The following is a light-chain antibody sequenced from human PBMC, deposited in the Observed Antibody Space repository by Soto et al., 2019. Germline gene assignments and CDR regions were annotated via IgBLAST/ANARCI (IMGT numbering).Light chain of an antibody. J-gene: IGLJ1*01. Sequence: QSARTQPASVSGSPGQSVTISCTGTSSDVGGYGYVSWYQQHPGTAPKLMLYEVNNRPSGVSNRFSGSKSGNTASLIISGLQTEDEADYYCSAYTTTSTLIFGTGTKVTV. CDR2: EVN. V-gene: IGLV2-14*01. CDR1: SSDVGGYGY. CDR3: SAYTTTSTLI.